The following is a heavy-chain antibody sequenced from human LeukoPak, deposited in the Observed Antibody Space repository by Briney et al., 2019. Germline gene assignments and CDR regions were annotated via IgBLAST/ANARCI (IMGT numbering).Heavy chain of an antibody. CDR2: IGIDSGNT. CDR1: GFPFSEYS. CDR3: ARDHNYAFDN. D-gene: IGHD4-11*01. Sequence: GGSLRLSCAASGFPFSEYSMNWVRQAPGKELEWISYIGIDSGNTKYADSVKGRFTVSGDKARNSLYLQMNSLRVEDTAVYYCARDHNYAFDNWGQGTLVTVSS. V-gene: IGHV3-11*06. J-gene: IGHJ4*02.